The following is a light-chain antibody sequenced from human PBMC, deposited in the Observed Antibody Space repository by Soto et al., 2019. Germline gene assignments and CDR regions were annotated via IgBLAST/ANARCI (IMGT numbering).Light chain of an antibody. Sequence: EIVMTQSPATLSVSPGERATLSCRASQSVSGSLAWYQQKSGQAPRLLIYGASTRATGIPARFSGSGSGTEFTLTINSLQSEDFAVYYCQQYNDWPPWTFGQGTKVDIK. CDR1: QSVSGS. V-gene: IGKV3-15*01. CDR3: QQYNDWPPWT. CDR2: GAS. J-gene: IGKJ1*01.